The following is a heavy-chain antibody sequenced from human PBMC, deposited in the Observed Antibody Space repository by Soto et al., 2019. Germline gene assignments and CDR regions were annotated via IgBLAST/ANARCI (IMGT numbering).Heavy chain of an antibody. CDR2: ISGGGTGT. V-gene: IGHV3-23*01. Sequence: GGSLRLSCAASGFTFTNYALHWVRQAPGKGLEWVSSISGGGTGTYSADAVKGRFTISSDKSRNTVYLQMNSLRAEDTAVFYCAKAGGLNYNYYGVEVWGQGTTVTVSS. D-gene: IGHD1-1*01. CDR3: AKAGGLNYNYYGVEV. CDR1: GFTFTNYA. J-gene: IGHJ6*02.